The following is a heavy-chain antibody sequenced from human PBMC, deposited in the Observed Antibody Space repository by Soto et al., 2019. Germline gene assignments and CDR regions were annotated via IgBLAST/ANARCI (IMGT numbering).Heavy chain of an antibody. CDR1: GFTFSSYS. CDR2: IGTRSDI. D-gene: IGHD2-21*02. V-gene: IGHV3-21*01. CDR3: AREETAWTLAYGLDV. Sequence: RLSCAASGFTFSSYSMHWVRQAPGKGLEWVSSIGTRSDIYYADSVKGRFTISRDNAKNSLXXQXXXMXAXXTAXYXCAREETAWTLAYGLDVWGQGTTVTVSS. J-gene: IGHJ6*02.